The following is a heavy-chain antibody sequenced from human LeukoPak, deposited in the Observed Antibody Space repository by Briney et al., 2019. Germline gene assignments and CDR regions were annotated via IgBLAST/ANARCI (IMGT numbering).Heavy chain of an antibody. Sequence: PGGSLRLSCAASGFTLSNHWMIWVRQAPGKGLECVANIKQDGIEKYYLDSVKGRFTISRDNAKNSVYLQMNSLRVEETAVYYCGRGWAVDFWGQGTLVTVSS. J-gene: IGHJ4*02. CDR3: GRGWAVDF. D-gene: IGHD5-24*01. CDR2: IKQDGIEK. CDR1: GFTLSNHW. V-gene: IGHV3-7*01.